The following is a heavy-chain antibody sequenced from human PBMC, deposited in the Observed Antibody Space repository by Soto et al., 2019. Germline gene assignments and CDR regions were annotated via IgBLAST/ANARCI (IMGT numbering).Heavy chain of an antibody. CDR3: ARLEGLAAISYYFDF. CDR2: IYYRGNA. D-gene: IGHD3-9*01. J-gene: IGHJ4*02. CDR1: DDSINSDKYY. Sequence: QLQLQESGPGLVKPSETLSLTCSVSDDSINSDKYYWGWIRQPPGKGLEWRGSIYYRGNAYYNPSLQLPVTISLDKSKSQFSLKLNSVTAADSAVYFCARLEGLAAISYYFDFWGPGALVTVSS. V-gene: IGHV4-39*01.